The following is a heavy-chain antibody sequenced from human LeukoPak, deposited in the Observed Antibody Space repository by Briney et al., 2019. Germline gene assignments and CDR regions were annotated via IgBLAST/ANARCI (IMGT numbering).Heavy chain of an antibody. Sequence: SETLSLTCTVSGGSISSYYWSWIRQPPGKGLEWIGYISYSGSTNYNPSLKSRVTISVDTSKSQFSLKLSSVTAADTAVYYCAGGTYNFEYWGQGTLVTVSS. J-gene: IGHJ4*02. CDR2: ISYSGST. D-gene: IGHD4-11*01. V-gene: IGHV4-59*01. CDR3: AGGTYNFEY. CDR1: GGSISSYY.